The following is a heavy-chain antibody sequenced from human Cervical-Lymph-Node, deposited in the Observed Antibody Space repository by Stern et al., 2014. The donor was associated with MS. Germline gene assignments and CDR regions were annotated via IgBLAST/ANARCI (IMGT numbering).Heavy chain of an antibody. CDR2: INPNSGGT. Sequence: QVQLVQSGAEVKKPGASVKVSCKASGYTFTGYYMHWVRQAPGQGLEWMGWINPNSGGTNYAQKFQGWVTMTRDTSISTAYMELSRLRSDDTAVYYCAREGYSSSSGSYYFDYWGQGTLVTVSS. CDR3: AREGYSSSSGSYYFDY. CDR1: GYTFTGYY. D-gene: IGHD6-6*01. J-gene: IGHJ4*02. V-gene: IGHV1-2*04.